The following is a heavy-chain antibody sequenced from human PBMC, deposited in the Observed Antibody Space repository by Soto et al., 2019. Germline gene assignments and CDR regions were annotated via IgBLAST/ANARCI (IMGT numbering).Heavy chain of an antibody. CDR1: GFTFTAFA. CDR3: ARDRYFDSYSFDY. D-gene: IGHD3-9*01. V-gene: IGHV3-30-3*01. J-gene: IGHJ4*02. Sequence: QVQLVESGGGVVQPGRSLRLSCAASGFTFTAFAMHWVRQAPGKGLEWVGIISYDGSKTHYADSVKGRLTTSRDTSKNTVYLQMNSLRPEDTAVYYCARDRYFDSYSFDYWGQGTLVTVSS. CDR2: ISYDGSKT.